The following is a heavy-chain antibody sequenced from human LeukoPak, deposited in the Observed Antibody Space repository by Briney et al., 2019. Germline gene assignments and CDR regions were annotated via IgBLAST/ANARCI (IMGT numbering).Heavy chain of an antibody. V-gene: IGHV3-30*04. D-gene: IGHD1-26*01. CDR2: ISYDGSNK. Sequence: GGSLRLSCAASGFTFSSYAMHWVRQAPGKGLEWVAVISYDGSNKYYADSVKGRFTISRDNSKNTLYLQMNSLRAEDTAVYYCARGGSYPYYFDYWGQGTLVTVSS. CDR1: GFTFSSYA. J-gene: IGHJ4*02. CDR3: ARGGSYPYYFDY.